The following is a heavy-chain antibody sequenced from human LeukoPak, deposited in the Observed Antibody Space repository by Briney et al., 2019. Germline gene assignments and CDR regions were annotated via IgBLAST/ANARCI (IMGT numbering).Heavy chain of an antibody. V-gene: IGHV3-30*02. CDR2: IQGDGAKT. CDR1: GFTFNTYP. CDR3: ATQTITLVVVISPFDY. Sequence: GGSLRLSCAASGFTFNTYPMHWVRQAPGKGLEWVALIQGDGAKTNYADSVRGRFTISRDNSRSTVYLQTNSLKPDDTAVYYCATQTITLVVVISPFDYWGQGALVTVSS. D-gene: IGHD3-22*01. J-gene: IGHJ4*02.